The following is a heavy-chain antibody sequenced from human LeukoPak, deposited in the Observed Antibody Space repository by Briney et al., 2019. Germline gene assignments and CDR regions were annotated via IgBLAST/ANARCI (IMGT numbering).Heavy chain of an antibody. Sequence: PGGSLRLSCAASGFTFSSYSMNWGRQAPGGGLEWVSSISSSSSYIYYADSVKGRFTISRDNAKNSLYLQMNSLRAEDTAVYYCARVEGLGWFDRCGQGTLVTVSS. CDR3: ARVEGLGWFDR. J-gene: IGHJ5*02. V-gene: IGHV3-21*01. CDR1: GFTFSSYS. CDR2: ISSSSSYI. D-gene: IGHD3/OR15-3a*01.